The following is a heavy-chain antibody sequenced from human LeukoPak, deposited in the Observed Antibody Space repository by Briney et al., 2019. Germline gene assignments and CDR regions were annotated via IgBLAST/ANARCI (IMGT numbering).Heavy chain of an antibody. J-gene: IGHJ4*02. V-gene: IGHV3-21*01. Sequence: GGSLRLSCAASGFTFNSYSMNWVRQAPGKGLEWVSSISSSSSYIYYADSVKGRFTISRDNAENSLYLEMNSLRAEDTAVYYCARAVAGAFDYWGQGTLVAVSS. CDR3: ARAVAGAFDY. CDR1: GFTFNSYS. CDR2: ISSSSSYI. D-gene: IGHD6-19*01.